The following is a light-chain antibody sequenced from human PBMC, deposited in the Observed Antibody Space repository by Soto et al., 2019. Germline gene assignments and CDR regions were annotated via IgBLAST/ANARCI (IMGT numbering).Light chain of an antibody. CDR2: DAS. CDR3: QQYHNWPIT. J-gene: IGKJ5*01. V-gene: IGKV3-15*01. Sequence: EIVMTQSPATLSMSPGERATLSCRASQSIGSNLAWYQQKPGQVPRILMYDASTRATGIPARFSGSGSGTEFTLTISSLQSEDFAVYYCQQYHNWPITFGQGTRLEIK. CDR1: QSIGSN.